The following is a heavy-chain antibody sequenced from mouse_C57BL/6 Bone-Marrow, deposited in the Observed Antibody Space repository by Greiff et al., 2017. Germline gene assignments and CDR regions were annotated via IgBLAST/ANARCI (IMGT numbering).Heavy chain of an antibody. CDR3: ARREDYGNHY. J-gene: IGHJ2*01. Sequence: VQLQQPGAELVRPGSSVKLSCKASGYTFTSYWMDWVKQRPGQGLEWIGNIYPSDSETHYNQKFKDKATLTVDKSSSTAYMQLSSLTSEDSAVYYCARREDYGNHYWGQGTTLTVSS. CDR1: GYTFTSYW. CDR2: IYPSDSET. V-gene: IGHV1-61*01. D-gene: IGHD2-1*01.